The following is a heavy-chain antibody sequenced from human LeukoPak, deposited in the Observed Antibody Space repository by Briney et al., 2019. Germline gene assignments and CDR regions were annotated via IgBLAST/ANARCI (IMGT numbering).Heavy chain of an antibody. J-gene: IGHJ3*02. D-gene: IGHD6-19*01. CDR3: AKAGRSGWYPGWPFDI. CDR2: IGDSGAST. CDR1: GFTFLTYA. V-gene: IGHV3-23*01. Sequence: GGSLRLSCAASGFTFLTYAMSWVRQAPGKGLQWVSVIGDSGASTYYADSVKGRFTISRDNSKNTLYLQMNSLRAEDTAVYYCAKAGRSGWYPGWPFDIWGQGTMVTVSS.